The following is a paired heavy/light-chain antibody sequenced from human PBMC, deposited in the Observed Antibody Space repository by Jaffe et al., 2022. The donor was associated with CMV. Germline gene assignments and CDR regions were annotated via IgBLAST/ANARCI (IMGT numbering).Light chain of an antibody. CDR2: SDS. Sequence: SYVLTQTPSVSVAPGKTASITCGGNNIGSKSVHWYRQKPGQAPVLVIYSDSDRPSGIPERFSGSNSGNTATLTINRVEAGDEADYYCQLWDNQGVFGTGTRVTVL. V-gene: IGLV3-21*04. CDR1: NIGSKS. J-gene: IGLJ1*01. CDR3: QLWDNQGV.
Heavy chain of an antibody. CDR1: GFSFSTYS. J-gene: IGHJ4*02. V-gene: IGHV3-23*04. Sequence: EVQLVESGGGLIQPGGSLRLSCSASGFSFSTYSMTWVRQAPGKGLEWVSGISGTYGSTHYTEAVKGRFTISRDNSKNTLYLQMNSLRAEDTAIYYCAKDQGGYFGYWGQGTLVTVSS. D-gene: IGHD2-15*01. CDR3: AKDQGGYFGY. CDR2: ISGTYGST.